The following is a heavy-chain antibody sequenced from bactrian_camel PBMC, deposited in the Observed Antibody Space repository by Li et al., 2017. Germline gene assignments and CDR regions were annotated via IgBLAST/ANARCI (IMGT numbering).Heavy chain of an antibody. Sequence: HVQLVESGGGSVQAGGSLRLSCVASGFTFSSYGMNWVRQAPGKGLEWVSNIDGGGGNTWYADSVKGRFTISRDNAKNTLYLQLNSLKTEDTAMYYCAKAALDGWVVGCGFDYWGQGTQVTVS. D-gene: IGHD5*01. CDR2: IDGGGGNT. J-gene: IGHJ6*01. CDR3: AKAALDGWVVGCGFDY. V-gene: IGHV3S1*01. CDR1: GFTFSSYG.